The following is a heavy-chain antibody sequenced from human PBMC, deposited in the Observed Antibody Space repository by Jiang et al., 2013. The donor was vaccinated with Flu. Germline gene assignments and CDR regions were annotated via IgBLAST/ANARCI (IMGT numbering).Heavy chain of an antibody. V-gene: IGHV4-39*01. D-gene: IGHD3-16*01. CDR3: ARHGTGWWSMITFGGVTPDY. J-gene: IGHJ4*02. Sequence: TCTVSGGSISSSSYYWGWIRQPPGKGLEWIGSIYYSGSTYYNPSLKSRVTISVDTSKNQFSLKLSSVTAADTAVYYCARHGTGWWSMITFGGVTPDYWGQGTLVTVSS. CDR2: IYYSGST. CDR1: GGSISSSSYY.